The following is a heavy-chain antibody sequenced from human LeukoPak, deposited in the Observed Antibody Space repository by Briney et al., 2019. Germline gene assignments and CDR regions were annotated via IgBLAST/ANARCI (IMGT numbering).Heavy chain of an antibody. D-gene: IGHD6-19*01. V-gene: IGHV4-4*07. CDR1: GGSISNYY. J-gene: IGHJ1*01. CDR3: ARGRWLVKYFQH. CDR2: IYISGSTSGST. Sequence: SETLSLTCTVSGGSISNYYWSWIRQPAGKGLEWIGRIYISGSTSGSTDYNPSLKSRVTMSVDTSRSQFSLKLSSVTAADTAVYYCARGRWLVKYFQHWGQGTLVTVSS.